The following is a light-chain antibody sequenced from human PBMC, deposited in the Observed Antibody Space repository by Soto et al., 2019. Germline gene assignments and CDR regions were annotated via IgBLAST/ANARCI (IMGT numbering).Light chain of an antibody. CDR2: GAS. Sequence: EIVMTQSPATLSVSPGERATISCRASQSVSSNLAWYQQKPGQAPSLLIYGASTRATGIPARFSGSGSGTDFTLTISSLQSEDFAVYYCQQYNNWPRTFGQGTKV. CDR1: QSVSSN. J-gene: IGKJ1*01. V-gene: IGKV3-15*01. CDR3: QQYNNWPRT.